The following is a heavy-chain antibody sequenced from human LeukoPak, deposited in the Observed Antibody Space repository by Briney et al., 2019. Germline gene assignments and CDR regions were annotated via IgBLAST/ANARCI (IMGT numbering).Heavy chain of an antibody. Sequence: GGSLRLPCAASGLTVSSDYMNWVRQAPGKGLEWVSVIYSGGSTYYADSVKGRFTISRDSSKNTLYLQMNSLRAADAAVYYCARGYYYMDVWGKGTTVTVSS. J-gene: IGHJ6*03. CDR2: IYSGGST. V-gene: IGHV3-53*01. CDR1: GLTVSSDY. CDR3: ARGYYYMDV.